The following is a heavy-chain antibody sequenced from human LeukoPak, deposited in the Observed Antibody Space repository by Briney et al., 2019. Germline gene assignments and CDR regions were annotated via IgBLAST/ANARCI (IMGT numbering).Heavy chain of an antibody. Sequence: GGSLRLSCITSGFNFLGYNMAWVRQAPGKGLEWLATVTRDGSGTEYIDSVRGRFTISRDNAKNSVYLQMNSLRAEDTALYYCARISLTTGSYYYYYMDVWGKGTTVTVSS. J-gene: IGHJ6*03. CDR2: VTRDGSGT. CDR3: ARISLTTGSYYYYYMDV. D-gene: IGHD4-17*01. CDR1: GFNFLGYN. V-gene: IGHV3-7*03.